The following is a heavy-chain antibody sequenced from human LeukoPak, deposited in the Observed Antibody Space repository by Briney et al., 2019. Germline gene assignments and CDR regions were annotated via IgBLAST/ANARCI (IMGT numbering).Heavy chain of an antibody. D-gene: IGHD3-3*01. V-gene: IGHV3-23*01. CDR2: ISGSGGST. Sequence: GGSLRLSCAASGFTFSSYAMSWVRQAPGRGLEWVSAISGSGGSTYYADSVKGRFTISRDNSKNTLYLQMNSLRAEDTAVYYCAKDNRPWNYDFWSGYYAGQHYFDYWGQGTLVTVSS. J-gene: IGHJ4*02. CDR3: AKDNRPWNYDFWSGYYAGQHYFDY. CDR1: GFTFSSYA.